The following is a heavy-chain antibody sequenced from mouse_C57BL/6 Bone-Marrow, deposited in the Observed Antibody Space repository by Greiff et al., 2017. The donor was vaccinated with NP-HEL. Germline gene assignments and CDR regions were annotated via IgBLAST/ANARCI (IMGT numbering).Heavy chain of an antibody. Sequence: QVQLQQPGAELVRPGSSVKLSCKASGYPFPSYWLHWVKQSPIQGLEWIGNIDPSDSETHYNQKFKDKATLTVDKSSSTAYMQLSSLTADDSAVYYCARSRWLPWYFDVWGTGTTVTVSS. CDR1: GYPFPSYW. J-gene: IGHJ1*03. CDR2: IDPSDSET. D-gene: IGHD2-3*01. CDR3: ARSRWLPWYFDV. V-gene: IGHV1-52*01.